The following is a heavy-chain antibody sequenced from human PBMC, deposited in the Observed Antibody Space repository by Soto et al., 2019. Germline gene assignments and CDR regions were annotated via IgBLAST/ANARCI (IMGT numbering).Heavy chain of an antibody. CDR1: EFTFSRHG. CDR2: IWSDGSNE. J-gene: IGHJ6*03. CDR3: ARERTFGDNKHNYMDV. Sequence: QVQLVESGGGVVQPGRSLRLSCAASEFTFSRHGMHWVRQAPGKGLQWVGVIWSDGSNELYADSVKGRFIISRDNSKNILYLQMNSLRAEDTAVYYRARERTFGDNKHNYMDVWGTGITVTVSS. V-gene: IGHV3-33*01. D-gene: IGHD3-10*01.